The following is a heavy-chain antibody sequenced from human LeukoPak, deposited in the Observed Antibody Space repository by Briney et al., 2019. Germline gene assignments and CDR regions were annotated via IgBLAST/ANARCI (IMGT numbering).Heavy chain of an antibody. CDR1: GFIFSKHA. J-gene: IGHJ4*02. Sequence: GGSLRLSCAASGFIFSKHAMHWVRQAPGKGLEWVAVISYDGSKKYYADSVKGRFTISRDNSKNTLYLQMNSLRGEDTGLYYCARDQGGPCDHWGQGTLVTVSS. CDR2: ISYDGSKK. CDR3: ARDQGGPCDH. V-gene: IGHV3-30-3*01.